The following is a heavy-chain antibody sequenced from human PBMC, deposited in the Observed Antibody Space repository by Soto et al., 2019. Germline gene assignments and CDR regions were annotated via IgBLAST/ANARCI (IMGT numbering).Heavy chain of an antibody. D-gene: IGHD3-22*01. CDR1: GFTFSSYA. V-gene: IGHV3-30-3*01. Sequence: GGSLRLSCAASGFTFSSYAMHWVRQAPGKGLEWVAVISCDGSNKYYADSVKGRFTISRDNSKNTLYLQMNSLRAEDTAVYYCARDMRFYDSSGYYPKATEISLLFDYWGQGTLVTVSS. CDR3: ARDMRFYDSSGYYPKATEISLLFDY. J-gene: IGHJ4*02. CDR2: ISCDGSNK.